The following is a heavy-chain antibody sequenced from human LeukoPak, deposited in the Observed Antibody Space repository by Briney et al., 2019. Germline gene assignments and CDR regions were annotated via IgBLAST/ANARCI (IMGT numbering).Heavy chain of an antibody. D-gene: IGHD6-6*01. CDR1: DFTFSRFG. J-gene: IGHJ4*02. V-gene: IGHV3-30*19. CDR3: ARDRVPYSSSSVPFY. Sequence: GGSLRLSCAASDFTFSRFGMHWVRQAPGKGLEWVALISYDGSNKYCADSVKGRFTISRDSSKNTLYLQMNSLRAEDTGVYYCARDRVPYSSSSVPFYWGQGTLVTVSS. CDR2: ISYDGSNK.